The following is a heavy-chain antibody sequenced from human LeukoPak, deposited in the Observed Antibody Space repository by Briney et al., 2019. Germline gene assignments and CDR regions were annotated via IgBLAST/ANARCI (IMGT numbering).Heavy chain of an antibody. CDR1: VFTFTGYY. J-gene: IGHJ4*02. CDR2: INPHSGGT. Sequence: ASVKVSCKASVFTFTGYYIHGVRQAPGQGLEWMGYINPHSGGTNSPQKFQGRVTMTTDTSRSAAYMELSSLISDDTAMYYCVREGNALLPKNFDYWGQGTLVTVSS. D-gene: IGHD2-15*01. V-gene: IGHV1-2*02. CDR3: VREGNALLPKNFDY.